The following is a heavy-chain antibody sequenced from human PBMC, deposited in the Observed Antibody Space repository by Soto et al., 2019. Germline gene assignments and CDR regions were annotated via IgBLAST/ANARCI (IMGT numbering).Heavy chain of an antibody. D-gene: IGHD2-2*01. J-gene: IGHJ6*02. Sequence: QVQLVQSGAEVKKPGSSVKVSCKASGGTFSSYAISWVRQAPGQGLEWMGGIIPIFGTANYAQKFQGRVTINVAESTSTAYMELSSLRSEDTAVYYCARAGIVLVPAAIHNYYYYGXDVXXQXTPXXVS. V-gene: IGHV1-69*01. CDR2: IIPIFGTA. CDR1: GGTFSSYA. CDR3: ARAGIVLVPAAIHNYYYYGXDV.